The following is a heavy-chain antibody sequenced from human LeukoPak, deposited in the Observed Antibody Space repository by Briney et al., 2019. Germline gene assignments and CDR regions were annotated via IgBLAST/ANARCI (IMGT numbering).Heavy chain of an antibody. J-gene: IGHJ6*02. V-gene: IGHV1-18*01. Sequence: ASVKVSCKASGRTFTSFGISWVRQAPGQGLEWMGWISAYNGNTNYAQKFQGRVTMTTDTSTSTAYLELRSLRSDDTAVYYCARDLPADTRQYYDFWSGYYRSPLRHTYYGMDVWGQGTTVTVSS. CDR3: ARDLPADTRQYYDFWSGYYRSPLRHTYYGMDV. D-gene: IGHD3-3*01. CDR1: GRTFTSFG. CDR2: ISAYNGNT.